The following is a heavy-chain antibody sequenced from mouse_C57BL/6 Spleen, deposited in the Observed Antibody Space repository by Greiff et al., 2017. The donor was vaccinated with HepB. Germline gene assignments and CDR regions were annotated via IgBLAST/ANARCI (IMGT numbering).Heavy chain of an antibody. CDR3: ASYYFGSNPHYYAMDY. CDR1: GFNIKDYY. J-gene: IGHJ4*01. D-gene: IGHD1-1*01. V-gene: IGHV14-2*01. CDR2: IDPEDGET. Sequence: DVQLQESGAELVKPGASVKLSCTASGFNIKDYYMHWVKQRPEQGLEWIGRIDPEDGETKYAPKFQGKATITADTSSNTAYLQLSSLTSEDTAVYYCASYYFGSNPHYYAMDYWGQGTSVTVSS.